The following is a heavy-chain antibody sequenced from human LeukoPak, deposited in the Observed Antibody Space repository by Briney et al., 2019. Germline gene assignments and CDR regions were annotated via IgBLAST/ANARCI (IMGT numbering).Heavy chain of an antibody. D-gene: IGHD6-19*01. CDR1: GGSFSGYY. J-gene: IGHJ5*02. V-gene: IGHV4-34*01. CDR3: ARSGVLSSSGWYARYRWFDP. CDR2: INHSGST. Sequence: SETLSLTCAVYGGSFSGYYWSWIRQPPGKGLEWIGEINHSGSTNYNPSLKSRVTISVDTSKNQFSLKLSSVTAADTAVYYCARSGVLSSSGWYARYRWFDPWGQGTLVTVSS.